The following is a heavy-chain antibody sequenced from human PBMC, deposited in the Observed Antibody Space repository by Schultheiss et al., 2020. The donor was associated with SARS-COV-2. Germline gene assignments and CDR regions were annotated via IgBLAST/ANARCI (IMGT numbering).Heavy chain of an antibody. CDR2: IYHIGGR. D-gene: IGHD2-15*01. V-gene: IGHV4-4*02. J-gene: IGHJ4*02. CDR1: GGSIRSDNW. CDR3: ARTYCVSGNCYESFDY. Sequence: SQTLSLTCAVFGGSIRSDNWWSWVRQPPGKGLEWIGEIYHIGGRNYSPSLKSRVAISVDKSKNQFSLKLISVTAADTAVYYCARTYCVSGNCYESFDYWGQGTLVTVSS.